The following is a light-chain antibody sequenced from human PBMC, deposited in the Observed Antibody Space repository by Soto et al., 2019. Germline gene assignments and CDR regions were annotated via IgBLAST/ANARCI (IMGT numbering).Light chain of an antibody. J-gene: IGLJ1*01. CDR3: SSYTSSSTRV. CDR1: SSDVGGYNY. CDR2: NVS. V-gene: IGLV2-14*01. Sequence: QSALTQPASVSGSPEQSITISCTGTSSDVGGYNYVSWYQQHPGKAPKLMIFNVSNRPSGVSNRFSGSKSGNTASLTISGLQAEDEADDYCSSYTSSSTRVFGTGTKLTVL.